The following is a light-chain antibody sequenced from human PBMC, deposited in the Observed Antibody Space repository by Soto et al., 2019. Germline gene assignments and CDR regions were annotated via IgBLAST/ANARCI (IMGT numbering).Light chain of an antibody. V-gene: IGKV1-33*01. CDR2: AAS. J-gene: IGKJ3*01. CDR3: HQYDTVPYD. CDR1: QGISSF. Sequence: DIQLTQSPFFLSASVGDRVTITCRASQGISSFLVWYQQKAGKAPKSLIYAASNLETGVPSRFSGSGSGTEFTFTITSLQPEDIATYYCHQYDTVPYDFGPGTKVDI.